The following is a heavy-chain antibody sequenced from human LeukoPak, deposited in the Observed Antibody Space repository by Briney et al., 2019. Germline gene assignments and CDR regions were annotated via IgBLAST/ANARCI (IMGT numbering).Heavy chain of an antibody. CDR3: ARQVSSSGWFDH. Sequence: GESLKISCKASGYSFTSYWIGWVRQMPGKGLEWMGIIFPDDSDTRYSPSFQGKVTISADKSISTAYMQWSSLKASDTAMYYCARQVSSSGWFDHWGQGTLVTVSS. CDR2: IFPDDSDT. J-gene: IGHJ5*02. CDR1: GYSFTSYW. V-gene: IGHV5-51*01. D-gene: IGHD6-6*01.